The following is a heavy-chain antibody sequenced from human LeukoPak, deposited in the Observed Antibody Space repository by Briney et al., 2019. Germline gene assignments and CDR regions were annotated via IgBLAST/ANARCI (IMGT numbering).Heavy chain of an antibody. CDR2: IKEDGSER. Sequence: GGSLRLSCAASGFTFNTFWMSWVRQAPGKGLEWVAPIKEDGSERYYVDSVKGRLTISRDNAKNSLYLQVNSLRAEDTAVYYCARTVDTRSFDYWGQGTLVTVSS. J-gene: IGHJ4*02. CDR3: ARTVDTRSFDY. D-gene: IGHD5-18*01. V-gene: IGHV3-7*01. CDR1: GFTFNTFW.